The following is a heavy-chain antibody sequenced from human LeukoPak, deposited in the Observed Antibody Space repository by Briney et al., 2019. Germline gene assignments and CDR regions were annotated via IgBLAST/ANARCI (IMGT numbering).Heavy chain of an antibody. D-gene: IGHD3-22*01. J-gene: IGHJ4*02. Sequence: GGSLRLSCEVSGFTFSGSSIHWVRQASGKGLEWVGRVRTKTSSYATAYAASVKGRFTISRDDSKNTAYLQMNSLKTEDTAVYYCTRAPYYYDSGGYYGTFDYWGQGTLVTVSS. CDR1: GFTFSGSS. V-gene: IGHV3-73*01. CDR2: VRTKTSSYAT. CDR3: TRAPYYYDSGGYYGTFDY.